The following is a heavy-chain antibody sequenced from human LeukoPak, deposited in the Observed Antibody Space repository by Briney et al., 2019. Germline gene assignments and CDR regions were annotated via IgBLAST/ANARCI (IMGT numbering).Heavy chain of an antibody. D-gene: IGHD6-19*01. V-gene: IGHV4-34*01. CDR3: ARSQWLVRQVQRGVKNYLDY. Sequence: PSETLFLTCAVYGGSFSGYYWSWIRQPPGKGLEWIGEINHSGSTNYNPSLKSRVTISVDTSKNQFSLKLSSVTAADTAVYYCARSQWLVRQVQRGVKNYLDYWGQGTLVTVSS. CDR2: INHSGST. J-gene: IGHJ4*02. CDR1: GGSFSGYY.